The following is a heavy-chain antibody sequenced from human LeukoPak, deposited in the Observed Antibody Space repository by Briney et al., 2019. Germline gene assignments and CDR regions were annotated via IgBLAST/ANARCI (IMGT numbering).Heavy chain of an antibody. J-gene: IGHJ4*02. CDR2: ISGSGGST. V-gene: IGHV3-23*01. D-gene: IGHD1-1*01. CDR1: GFTFSSYP. Sequence: GGSLRLSCAASGFTFSSYPMSWVRQAPGKGLEWVSAISGSGGSTYYADSVRGRFTIPRDNPKNTLYLQMNSLRAEDTAVYYCAKDTAGNPLSDFDYWGQGTLVTVSS. CDR3: AKDTAGNPLSDFDY.